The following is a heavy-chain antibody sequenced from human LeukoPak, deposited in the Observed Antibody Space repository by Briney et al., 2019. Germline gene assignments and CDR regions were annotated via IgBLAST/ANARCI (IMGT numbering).Heavy chain of an antibody. V-gene: IGHV3-23*01. CDR3: AKQPVPYGDQYYFDY. J-gene: IGHJ4*02. CDR2: ISGSGGST. D-gene: IGHD4-17*01. Sequence: GGSLRLFCAASGFTFSSYAMSWVRRAPGKGLEWVSAISGSGGSTFYADSGKGRFTISRDNSKNTLYLQMNSLRAEDTAVYYCAKQPVPYGDQYYFDYWGQGTLVTVSS. CDR1: GFTFSSYA.